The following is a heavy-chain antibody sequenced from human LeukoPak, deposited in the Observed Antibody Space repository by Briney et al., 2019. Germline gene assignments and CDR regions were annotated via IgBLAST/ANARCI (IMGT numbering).Heavy chain of an antibody. CDR1: GGTFSSYA. V-gene: IGHV1-46*01. J-gene: IGHJ4*02. D-gene: IGHD6-13*01. CDR3: AKAPRNSSTMLDY. CDR2: INPSDGSV. Sequence: ASVKVSCKASGGTFSSYAISWVRQAPGQGLEWVGLINPSDGSVAYAHRFQGRVTMTRDTSTSIVYMDLSSLRSEDTAVYYCAKAPRNSSTMLDYWGQGTLLTVSS.